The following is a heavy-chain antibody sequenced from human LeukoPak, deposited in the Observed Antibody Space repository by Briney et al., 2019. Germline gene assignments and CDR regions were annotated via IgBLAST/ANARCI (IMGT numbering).Heavy chain of an antibody. CDR1: GGSISSYY. CDR2: IYYSGST. D-gene: IGHD3-3*01. V-gene: IGHV4-59*01. J-gene: IGHJ6*02. CDR3: ASGQPYYDFWSGYFRPPDYYYYYGMDV. Sequence: MTSETLSLTCTVSGGSISSYYWSWIRQPPGKGLEWIGYIYYSGSTNYNPSLKSRVTISVDTSKNQFSLKLSSVTAADTAVYYCASGQPYYDFWSGYFRPPDYYYYYGMDVWGQGTTVTVSS.